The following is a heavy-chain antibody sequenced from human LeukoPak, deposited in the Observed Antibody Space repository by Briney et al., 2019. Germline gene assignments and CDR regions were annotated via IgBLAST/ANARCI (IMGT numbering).Heavy chain of an antibody. D-gene: IGHD3-10*01. Sequence: PSETLSLTCTVSGGSIRTSGNYWSWIRHHPGKGLEWMGCIYYSGSTHYNPSLKSRVTISVDTSKNQFSLKLSSVTAADTAVYYCARDSIVVRGVFDYWGQGTLVTVSS. CDR2: IYYSGST. CDR1: GGSIRTSGNY. CDR3: ARDSIVVRGVFDY. V-gene: IGHV4-30-4*08. J-gene: IGHJ4*02.